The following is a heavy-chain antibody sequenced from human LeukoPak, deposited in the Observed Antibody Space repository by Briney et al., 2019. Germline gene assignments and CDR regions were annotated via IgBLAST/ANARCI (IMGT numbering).Heavy chain of an antibody. CDR1: GGSISSYL. CDR2: IHTDGTT. D-gene: IGHD6-19*01. J-gene: IGHJ4*02. CDR3: ATEQVSGSAWGFDY. Sequence: SETPSLTCTVSGGSISSYLWSWIRQPAGKGLEWLGRIHTDGTTTYSPSLQSRLTMSVDTSKKQISLRLSSVTAADTAIYYCATEQVSGSAWGFDYWGQGSLVTVSS. V-gene: IGHV4-4*07.